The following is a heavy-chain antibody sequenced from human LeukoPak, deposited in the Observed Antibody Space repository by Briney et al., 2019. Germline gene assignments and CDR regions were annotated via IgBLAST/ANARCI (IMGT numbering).Heavy chain of an antibody. CDR2: FPYGGTT. D-gene: IGHD1-1*01. CDR1: GDSVRSDSHY. Sequence: PSETLSLTCTVSGDSVRSDSHYWAWIRQPPGKGLEWIGSFPYGGTTYLNPSLKSRITVSVDTFRDQFSLKLKSMTAADTAVYFCARGPLDKGGFDFWGQGTLVAVST. J-gene: IGHJ4*02. V-gene: IGHV4-39*07. CDR3: ARGPLDKGGFDF.